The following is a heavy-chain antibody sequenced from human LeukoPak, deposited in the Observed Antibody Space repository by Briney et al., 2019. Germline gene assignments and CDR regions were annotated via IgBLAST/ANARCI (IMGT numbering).Heavy chain of an antibody. V-gene: IGHV3-23*02. Sequence: GGALRLSCAASGFTFSSYDMTWVRQAPGRGLEWVSSIRPSGDNTYYGDSVKGRFTIFRDNAQKSVHLQMFSLRPEDTALYYCPTSRPDRFIDSWGQGTLVTVST. J-gene: IGHJ4*02. CDR1: GFTFSSYD. CDR3: PTSRPDRFIDS. CDR2: IRPSGDNT. D-gene: IGHD1-14*01.